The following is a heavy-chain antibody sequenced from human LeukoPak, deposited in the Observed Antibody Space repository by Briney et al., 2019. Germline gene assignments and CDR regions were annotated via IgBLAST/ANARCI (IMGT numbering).Heavy chain of an antibody. V-gene: IGHV4-39*07. CDR3: ARGLLLRYFNRRVLYAFDI. J-gene: IGHJ3*02. D-gene: IGHD3-9*01. CDR2: IVYSGTT. Sequence: PSETLSLTCSVSGGSVSSSSYYWGWIRQPPGKGLEFIASIVYSGTTYYNPSLKRRVTISVDTSKNQFSLKLSSVTAADTAVYYCARGLLLRYFNRRVLYAFDIWGQGTMVTVSS. CDR1: GGSVSSSSYY.